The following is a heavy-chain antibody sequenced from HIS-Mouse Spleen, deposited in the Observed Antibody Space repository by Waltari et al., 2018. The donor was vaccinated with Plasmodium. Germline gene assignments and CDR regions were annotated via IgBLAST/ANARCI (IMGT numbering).Heavy chain of an antibody. Sequence: QLQLQESGPGLVKPSETLSLTCTVSGGSISSSSYYWGWIRQPPGKGLEWIGSIYYSGSTYSNPSLKSRVTISVDTSKNQFSLKLSSVTAADTAVYYCARHRIFGVVISYFDYWGQGTLVTVSS. CDR3: ARHRIFGVVISYFDY. V-gene: IGHV4-39*01. CDR2: IYYSGST. CDR1: GGSISSSSYY. J-gene: IGHJ4*02. D-gene: IGHD3-3*01.